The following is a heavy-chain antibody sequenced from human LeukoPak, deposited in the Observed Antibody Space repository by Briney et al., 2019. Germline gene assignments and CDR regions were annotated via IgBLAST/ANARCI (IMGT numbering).Heavy chain of an antibody. Sequence: GGSLRLSCAASGFTFSSYAMHWVRQAPGKRLEWVAVISYDGSNKYYADSVKGRFTISRDNSKNTLSLQMNSLRAEDTALYYCAKDPDFWGQGTLVTVSS. J-gene: IGHJ4*02. V-gene: IGHV3-30-3*01. CDR2: ISYDGSNK. CDR3: AKDPDF. CDR1: GFTFSSYA.